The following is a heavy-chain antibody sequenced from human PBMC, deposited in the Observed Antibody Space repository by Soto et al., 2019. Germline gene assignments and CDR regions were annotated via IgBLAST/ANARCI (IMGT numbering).Heavy chain of an antibody. CDR3: AREGGDSSSWYFDS. V-gene: IGHV6-1*01. Sequence: PSQTLSLTCAISGDSVSSNSAAWNWVRQSPSRGLEWLGRTYYRSKWNNDYAVSVKRRITINPNTSKNQFSLQLNSVTPEDTAVYYCAREGGDSSSWYFDSWGQGTLVTVSS. J-gene: IGHJ4*02. D-gene: IGHD6-13*01. CDR1: GDSVSSNSAA. CDR2: TYYRSKWNN.